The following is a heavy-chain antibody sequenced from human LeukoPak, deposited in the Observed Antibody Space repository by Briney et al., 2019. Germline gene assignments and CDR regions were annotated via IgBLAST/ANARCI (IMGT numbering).Heavy chain of an antibody. CDR3: ARTDYYDKSIDY. V-gene: IGHV3-21*01. J-gene: IGHJ4*02. Sequence: PGGSPRLSCAASGFTFSSYSMNWVRQAPGKGLEWVSSISTGSSFIYYADSVKGRFTISRDIAKNSLYLQMNSLGAEDTAVYYCARTDYYDKSIDYWGQGTLVTVSS. D-gene: IGHD3-22*01. CDR2: ISTGSSFI. CDR1: GFTFSSYS.